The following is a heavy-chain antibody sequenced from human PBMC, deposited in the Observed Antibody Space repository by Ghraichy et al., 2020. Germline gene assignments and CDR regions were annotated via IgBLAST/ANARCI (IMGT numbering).Heavy chain of an antibody. D-gene: IGHD6-19*01. CDR3: ARQAVAGNFPSGFDY. V-gene: IGHV4-59*01. J-gene: IGHJ4*02. CDR2: IYYSGST. Sequence: SQTLSLTCTVSGGSISSYYWSWIRQPPGKGLEWIGYIYYSGSTNYNPSLKSRVTISVDTSKNQFSLKLSSVTAADTAVYYCARQAVAGNFPSGFDYWGQGTLVTVSS. CDR1: GGSISSYY.